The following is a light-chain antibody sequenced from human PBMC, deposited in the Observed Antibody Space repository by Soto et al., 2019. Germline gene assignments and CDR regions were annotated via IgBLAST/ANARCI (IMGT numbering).Light chain of an antibody. V-gene: IGLV1-40*01. CDR3: QASDYSLTAFV. J-gene: IGLJ3*02. CDR2: GNR. CDR1: NSNLGAGYD. Sequence: QSVLTQPPSVSGAPGQRFTIYCTGNNSNLGAGYDVHWYQQLPGAAPKLVIFGNRNRPSGVPERFSGSKSGTSASLAITGLQAEDEADYYCQASDYSLTAFVFGGGTKVTVL.